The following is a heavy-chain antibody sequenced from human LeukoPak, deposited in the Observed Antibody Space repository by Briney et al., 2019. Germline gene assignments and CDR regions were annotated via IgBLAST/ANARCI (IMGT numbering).Heavy chain of an antibody. CDR2: ISSGTSYI. J-gene: IGHJ5*02. CDR3: ARAGNYYGRHTNWFDP. V-gene: IGHV3-21*01. Sequence: GGSLRLSCAASGFTFSSYSMNWVRQAPGKGLEWVSSISSGTSYIYYADSVKGRFTISRDNAKNSLYLQMNSLRAEDTAVYYCARAGNYYGRHTNWFDPWGQGTLVTVSS. CDR1: GFTFSSYS. D-gene: IGHD3-10*01.